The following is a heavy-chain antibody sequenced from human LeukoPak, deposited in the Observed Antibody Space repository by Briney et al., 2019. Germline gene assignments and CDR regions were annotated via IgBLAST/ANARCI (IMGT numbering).Heavy chain of an antibody. CDR2: INPNSGGT. CDR3: ARDSSGWYGWFDP. Sequence: GASVKVSCKASGYTFTGYYMHWVRQASGQGLEWMGWINPNSGGTNYAQKFQGRVTMTRDTSISTAYMELSRLRSDDTAVYYCARDSSGWYGWFDPWGQGTLVTVSS. V-gene: IGHV1-2*02. J-gene: IGHJ5*02. D-gene: IGHD6-19*01. CDR1: GYTFTGYY.